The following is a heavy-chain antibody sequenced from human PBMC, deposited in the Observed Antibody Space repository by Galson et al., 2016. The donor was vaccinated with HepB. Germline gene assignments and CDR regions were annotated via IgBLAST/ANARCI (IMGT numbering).Heavy chain of an antibody. J-gene: IGHJ4*02. D-gene: IGHD1-1*01. CDR3: AREDWNDGGFDY. CDR2: IDGSGGST. Sequence: SLRLSCAASGFTFSSYGMSWVRQAPGKRLEWVSLIDGSGGSTYYADSVKGRFTMSRDNSKNTLFLQMNSLTVEDTAVYYCAREDWNDGGFDYWGQGTLVTDSS. CDR1: GFTFSSYG. V-gene: IGHV3-23*01.